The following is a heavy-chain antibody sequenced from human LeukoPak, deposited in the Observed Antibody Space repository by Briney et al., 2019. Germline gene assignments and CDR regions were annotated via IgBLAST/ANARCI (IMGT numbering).Heavy chain of an antibody. Sequence: GGSLRLSCAASGFTVSSNYMSWVRQAPGKGLEWVSVIYTGGSTHYADSVKGRFTISRNNSKNTLYLEMNSLRAEDTAVYYCARWPWFEGAFDIWGQGTVVTVSS. J-gene: IGHJ3*02. CDR3: ARWPWFEGAFDI. D-gene: IGHD3-10*01. V-gene: IGHV3-53*01. CDR1: GFTVSSNY. CDR2: IYTGGST.